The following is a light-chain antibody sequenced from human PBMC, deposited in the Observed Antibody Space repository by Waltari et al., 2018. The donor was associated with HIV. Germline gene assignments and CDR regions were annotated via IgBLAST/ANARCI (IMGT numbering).Light chain of an antibody. CDR3: QQSYGTPYT. Sequence: DIQMTQSPSSLSASVGDTVTITCRASQSIAKYLNWYQLKPGKVPKFLIYAASSLQIGVPSRFSASVSGTDFTLTINSLQPEDFATYYCQQSYGTPYTFGGGTKVEIK. CDR2: AAS. CDR1: QSIAKY. J-gene: IGKJ4*01. V-gene: IGKV1-39*01.